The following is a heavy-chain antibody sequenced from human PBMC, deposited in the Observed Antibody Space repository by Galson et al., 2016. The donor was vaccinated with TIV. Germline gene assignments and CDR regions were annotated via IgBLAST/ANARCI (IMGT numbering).Heavy chain of an antibody. Sequence: SVKVSCKASGVTFISFAISWVRQAPGQGLEWMGGIIPIFRTVHYAQRFQGRFTITADESTITAYMELRSLRSEDTAVYYCARGEVYDCFDGWGQGTLVTVSS. CDR2: IIPIFRTV. J-gene: IGHJ4*02. CDR3: ARGEVYDCFDG. CDR1: GVTFISFA. D-gene: IGHD2-8*01. V-gene: IGHV1-69*13.